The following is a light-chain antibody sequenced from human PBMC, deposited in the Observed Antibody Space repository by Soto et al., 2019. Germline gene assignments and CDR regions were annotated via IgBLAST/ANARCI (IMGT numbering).Light chain of an antibody. CDR2: EAS. Sequence: EVVMTQSPATVPVSLGGRVTLSCRASQSVGSNLAWYQQKPGQPPRLLIYEASNRDTGVPTRFSGSGSGTESTLTITSLQSEDFAVYYCQQYNHWPPWTFGQGTKVDIK. J-gene: IGKJ1*01. V-gene: IGKV3D-15*01. CDR3: QQYNHWPPWT. CDR1: QSVGSN.